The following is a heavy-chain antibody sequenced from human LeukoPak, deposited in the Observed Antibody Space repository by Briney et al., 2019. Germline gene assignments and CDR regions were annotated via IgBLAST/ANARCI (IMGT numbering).Heavy chain of an antibody. CDR1: GYTFTDYY. J-gene: IGHJ4*02. Sequence: GASVKVSCKASGYTFTDYYIHWVRQAPGQGLELMGRINPNSGGTNYAQKFQGRVTMTRDTSISTAYMELSRLRSDDTAVYYCARDLSRGSSGWYGYWGQGTLVTVSS. D-gene: IGHD6-19*01. CDR3: ARDLSRGSSGWYGY. CDR2: INPNSGGT. V-gene: IGHV1-2*06.